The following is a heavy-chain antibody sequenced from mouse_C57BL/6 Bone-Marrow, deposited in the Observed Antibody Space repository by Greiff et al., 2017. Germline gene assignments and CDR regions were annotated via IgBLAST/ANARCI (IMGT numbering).Heavy chain of an antibody. V-gene: IGHV14-4*01. J-gene: IGHJ2*01. CDR3: TLGNFDY. CDR2: IDPENGDT. Sequence: VQLKQSGAELVRPGASVKLSCTASGFNIKDDYMHWVKQRPEQGLEWIGWIDPENGDTEYASKFQGKATITADTSSNTAYLQLSSLTSEDSAVYYCTLGNFDYWGRGPTPTVSA. CDR1: GFNIKDDY.